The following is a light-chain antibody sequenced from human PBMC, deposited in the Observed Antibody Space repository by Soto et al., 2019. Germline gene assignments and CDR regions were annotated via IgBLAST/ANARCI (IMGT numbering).Light chain of an antibody. CDR2: DAS. V-gene: IGKV3-11*01. J-gene: IGKJ4*01. CDR3: QHRANWPIT. Sequence: IVLTQSPATLSLSPGERATLSCRASQSVRNHLVWYQQKPGQAPRLLIYDASNRATGIPARFSGSGSGTDFTLTISSLEPEDFAVYYCQHRANWPITFGGGTKVEIK. CDR1: QSVRNH.